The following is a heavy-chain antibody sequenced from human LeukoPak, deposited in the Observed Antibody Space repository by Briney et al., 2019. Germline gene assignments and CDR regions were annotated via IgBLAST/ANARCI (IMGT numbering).Heavy chain of an antibody. J-gene: IGHJ5*02. Sequence: SETLSLTCAVYGGAFSGYYWSWIRQPPGKGLEWIGEINHSGSTNYNPSLKSRVTISVDTSKNQFSLKLNFVTAADTAVYYCATRIQLSWFDPWGQGTLVTVSS. CDR1: GGAFSGYY. CDR2: INHSGST. D-gene: IGHD5-18*01. CDR3: ATRIQLSWFDP. V-gene: IGHV4-34*01.